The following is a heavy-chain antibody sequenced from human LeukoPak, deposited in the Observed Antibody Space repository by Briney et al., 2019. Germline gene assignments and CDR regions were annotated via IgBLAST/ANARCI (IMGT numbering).Heavy chain of an antibody. Sequence: GGSLRLSCAASGFTFSSYEMNWVRQAPGKGLEWVSYISSSGSTIYYADSVKGRFTISRDNAKKSLYLQMNSLRAEDTAVYYCATEGYRDSYWGQGTLVTVSS. J-gene: IGHJ4*02. CDR3: ATEGYRDSY. CDR2: ISSSGSTI. V-gene: IGHV3-48*03. D-gene: IGHD6-13*01. CDR1: GFTFSSYE.